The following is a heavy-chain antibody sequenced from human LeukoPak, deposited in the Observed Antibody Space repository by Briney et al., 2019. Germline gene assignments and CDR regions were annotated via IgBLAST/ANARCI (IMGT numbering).Heavy chain of an antibody. J-gene: IGHJ4*02. D-gene: IGHD2-8*01. CDR2: INPNSGGT. Sequence: LGASVKVSCKASGYTFTGYYMHWVRQAPGQGLEWMGWINPNSGGTNYAQKFQGRVTMTRDTSISTAYMELSRLRSDDTAVYYCARARYCTNGVCYKNDYWGQGTLVTVSS. CDR1: GYTFTGYY. V-gene: IGHV1-2*03. CDR3: ARARYCTNGVCYKNDY.